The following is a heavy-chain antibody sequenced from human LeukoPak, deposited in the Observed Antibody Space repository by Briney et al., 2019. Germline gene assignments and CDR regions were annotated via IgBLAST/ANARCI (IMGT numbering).Heavy chain of an antibody. D-gene: IGHD2-2*01. V-gene: IGHV1-18*01. CDR2: ISAYNGNT. CDR1: GYTFTSYG. J-gene: IGHJ5*02. CDR3: ARYSPVVPSEGRWFDP. Sequence: ASVKVSCKASGYTFTSYGISWVRQAPGQGLEWRGWISAYNGNTNYAQKLQGRVTITTDTSTSTAYMELRSMRSDDTAVYYCARYSPVVPSEGRWFDPWGQGTLVTVSS.